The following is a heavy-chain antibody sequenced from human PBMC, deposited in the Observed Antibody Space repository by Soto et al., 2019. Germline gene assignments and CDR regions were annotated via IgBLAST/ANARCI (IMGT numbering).Heavy chain of an antibody. Sequence: SETLSLTCTVSGDSISSGGYYWSWIRQHPGKGLEWLGYIYYSGSTYYNPSLKSRVTISVDTSKNQLSLKLSSVTAADTAVYYCARNWYLRQNGNNWFDPWGQGTLVTVSS. D-gene: IGHD2-15*01. J-gene: IGHJ5*02. CDR1: GDSISSGGYY. V-gene: IGHV4-31*03. CDR3: ARNWYLRQNGNNWFDP. CDR2: IYYSGST.